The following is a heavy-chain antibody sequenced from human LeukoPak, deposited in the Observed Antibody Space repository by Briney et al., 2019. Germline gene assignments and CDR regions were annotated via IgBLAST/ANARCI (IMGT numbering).Heavy chain of an antibody. Sequence: SETLSLTCTVSTHSVSTDYYWGWIRQPPGKGLEWIGNIYHDGSTYYTPSLKSRVTISVDTSKNQFSLKLTSVTAADTAVYYCAREGLISIVRGLNFGYWGQGTLVSVSS. V-gene: IGHV4-38-2*02. CDR2: IYHDGST. D-gene: IGHD3-10*01. J-gene: IGHJ4*02. CDR3: AREGLISIVRGLNFGY. CDR1: THSVSTDYY.